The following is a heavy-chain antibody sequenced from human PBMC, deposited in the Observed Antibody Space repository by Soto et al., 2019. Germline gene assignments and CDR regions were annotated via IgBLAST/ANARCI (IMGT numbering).Heavy chain of an antibody. V-gene: IGHV4-59*01. CDR3: AIIKRGYDYGSIFDF. CDR2: IFYSRIT. CDR1: GGSISDFY. J-gene: IGHJ4*02. Sequence: PSETLSVTYTVSGGSISDFYWSWIRQPPGRGLEWIGYIFYSRITNYNSSLKSRVTISVDTSKNQFSLKLRSVTAADTAAYFCAIIKRGYDYGSIFDFWGQRILVT. D-gene: IGHD5-18*01.